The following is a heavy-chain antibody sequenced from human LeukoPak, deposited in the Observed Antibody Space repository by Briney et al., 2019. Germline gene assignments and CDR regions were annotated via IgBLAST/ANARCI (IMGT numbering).Heavy chain of an antibody. CDR1: GYTFTSYY. CDR3: AYIVVVPAIADY. J-gene: IGHJ4*02. D-gene: IGHD2-2*01. V-gene: IGHV1-46*03. CDR2: INPSGGST. Sequence: ASVKVSCKASGYTFTSYYMHWVRQAPGQGLEWMGIINPSGGSTSYAQKFQGRVTMTRDTSTSTVYTELSSLRSEDTAVYYCAYIVVVPAIADYWGQGTLVTVSS.